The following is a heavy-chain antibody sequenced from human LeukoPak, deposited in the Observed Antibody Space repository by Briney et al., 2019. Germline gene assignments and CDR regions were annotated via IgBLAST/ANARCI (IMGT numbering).Heavy chain of an antibody. CDR2: IYYSGST. CDR3: ARCRIAAAEAFDY. CDR1: SGFVSSYY. V-gene: IGHV4-39*01. D-gene: IGHD6-13*01. Sequence: KASETLSLTCTVTSGFVSSYYWGWIRQPPGKGLEWIGSIYYSGSTYYNPSLKSRVTISVDTSKNQFSLKLSSVTAADTAVYYCARCRIAAAEAFDYWGQGTLVTVSS. J-gene: IGHJ4*02.